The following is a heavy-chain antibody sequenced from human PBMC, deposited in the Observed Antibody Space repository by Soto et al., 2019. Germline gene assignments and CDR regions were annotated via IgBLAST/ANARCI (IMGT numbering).Heavy chain of an antibody. Sequence: QVQLQESGPGLVKPSGTLSLTCAVSGGSISSSNWWSWVRQPPGKGLEWIGEIYHSGSTNYNPSLKSRVTMSVDKSKNQFSLKLSSVTAADTAVYYCAGGPDCISTSCEGGMDVWGQGTTVTVSS. J-gene: IGHJ6*02. D-gene: IGHD2-2*01. CDR2: IYHSGST. CDR1: GGSISSSNW. CDR3: AGGPDCISTSCEGGMDV. V-gene: IGHV4-4*02.